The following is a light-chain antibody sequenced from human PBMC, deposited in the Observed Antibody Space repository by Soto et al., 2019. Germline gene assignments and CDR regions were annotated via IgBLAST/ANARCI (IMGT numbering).Light chain of an antibody. V-gene: IGKV3-15*01. J-gene: IGKJ2*01. CDR3: QQYNNCPQT. CDR1: QSISSK. Sequence: EIAMTQSPATLSVSPGERATLSCGASQSISSKLAWYQQKPGQAPRLLIYGASTRATGIPARFSGSGSGTEFTLTISSLQSEDFAVYYCQQYNNCPQTFGQGTKLEIK. CDR2: GAS.